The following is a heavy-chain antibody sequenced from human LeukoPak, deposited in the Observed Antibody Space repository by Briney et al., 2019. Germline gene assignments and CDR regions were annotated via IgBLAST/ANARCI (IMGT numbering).Heavy chain of an antibody. CDR3: ATGYSSTWYYFDY. V-gene: IGHV4-59*01. D-gene: IGHD6-13*01. J-gene: IGHJ4*02. CDR1: GDSISSYY. Sequence: SETLSLTCTVSGDSISSYYWSWIRQPPGKGLEWVGYIYHSGSTNYNPSLKSRVTISADTSKDQFSLKLASVTAADTAVYYCATGYSSTWYYFDYWGQGTLITVSS. CDR2: IYHSGST.